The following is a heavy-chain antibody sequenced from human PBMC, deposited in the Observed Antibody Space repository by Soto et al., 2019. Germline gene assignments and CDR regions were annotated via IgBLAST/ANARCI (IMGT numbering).Heavy chain of an antibody. D-gene: IGHD2-8*01. V-gene: IGHV4-34*01. CDR3: ESQWRGIWFDP. CDR1: GGSFSGYY. J-gene: IGHJ5*02. CDR2: INHSGST. Sequence: QVQLQQWGAGLLKPSETLSLTCAVYGGSFSGYYWSWIRQPPGKGLEWSGEINHSGSTNYNPSLKSRVTLSVDTSKNQFSLKLSSVTAADTAVYYCESQWRGIWFDPWGQGTLVTVSS.